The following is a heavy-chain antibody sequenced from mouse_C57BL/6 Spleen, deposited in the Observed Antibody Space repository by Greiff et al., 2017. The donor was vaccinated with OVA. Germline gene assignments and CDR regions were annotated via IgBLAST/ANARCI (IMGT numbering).Heavy chain of an antibody. CDR1: GYTFTDYA. J-gene: IGHJ4*01. D-gene: IGHD2-5*01. CDR3: AFYYSNYVRYAMDY. CDR2: ISTYYGDA. V-gene: IGHV1-67*01. Sequence: VQLQESGPELVRPGVSVKISCKGSGYTFTDYAMHWVNQSHAKSLEWIGVISTYYGDASYNQKFKDKATMTVDKSASTAYMELARLTSEDSAVYYCAFYYSNYVRYAMDYWGQGTSVTVSS.